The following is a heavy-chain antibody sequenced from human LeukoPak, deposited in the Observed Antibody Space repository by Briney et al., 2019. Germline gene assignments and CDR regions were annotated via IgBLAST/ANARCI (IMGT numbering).Heavy chain of an antibody. V-gene: IGHV4-39*01. J-gene: IGHJ3*01. CDR2: IYHSGST. CDR3: ARLTDRSTAAGSFDV. D-gene: IGHD6-13*01. Sequence: QTSETLSLTCTVSGGSISSSSYYWGWIRQSPGNGLEWIGSIYHSGSTFYNPSLKSRVTISVDTSKNQFSLKLSSVTAADTAVYYCARLTDRSTAAGSFDVWGQGTMVTVSS. CDR1: GGSISSSSYY.